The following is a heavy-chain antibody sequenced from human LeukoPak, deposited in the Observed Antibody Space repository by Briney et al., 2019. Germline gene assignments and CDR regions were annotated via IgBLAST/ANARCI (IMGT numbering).Heavy chain of an antibody. CDR3: ARSMVRGVIITLGAFDI. CDR2: IIPILGIA. CDR1: RGTFSSYT. D-gene: IGHD3-10*01. Sequence: SVKVSCKASRGTFSSYTISWVRQDPGQGREWMGRIIPILGIANYAQKFQGRVTITAEKSTSTAYMELGSLRSEDTAVYYCARSMVRGVIITLGAFDIWGQGTMVTVSS. J-gene: IGHJ3*02. V-gene: IGHV1-69*02.